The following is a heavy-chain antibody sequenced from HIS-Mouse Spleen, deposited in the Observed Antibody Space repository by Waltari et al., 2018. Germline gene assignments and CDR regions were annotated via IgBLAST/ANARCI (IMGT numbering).Heavy chain of an antibody. Sequence: QLQLQESGPGLVKPSETLSLTCTVSGGSISSSNYYWGRIRQPPGKGLEWIGSIYYSGSTYYNPSLKSQVTISVDTSKNQFSLKLSSVTAADTAVYYCAREIPYSSSWYDWYFDLWGRGTLVTVSS. D-gene: IGHD6-13*01. CDR2: IYYSGST. V-gene: IGHV4-39*07. CDR1: GGSISSSNYY. J-gene: IGHJ2*01. CDR3: AREIPYSSSWYDWYFDL.